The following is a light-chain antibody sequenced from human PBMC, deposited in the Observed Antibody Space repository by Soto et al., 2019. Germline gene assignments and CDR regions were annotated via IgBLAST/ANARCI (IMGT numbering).Light chain of an antibody. CDR2: EVN. CDR1: NVGEYDY. CDR3: FSFTTTSTHV. Sequence: QSALTQPPSASGSPGQSVTISCTGSNVGEYDYVSWYQQHPGKAPKLMISEVNNRPSGVSNRFSGSKSGNTAYLTISGLQVEDEAEYFCFSFTTTSTHVFGTGTKLTVL. J-gene: IGLJ1*01. V-gene: IGLV2-14*01.